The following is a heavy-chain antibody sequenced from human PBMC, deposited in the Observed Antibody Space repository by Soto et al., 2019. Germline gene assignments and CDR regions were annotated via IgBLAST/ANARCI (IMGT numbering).Heavy chain of an antibody. CDR3: TRENNENSDGLYDAFDI. V-gene: IGHV1-2*02. CDR1: GYTFTNYY. CDR2: MNPKSDGA. J-gene: IGHJ3*02. D-gene: IGHD5-18*01. Sequence: ASVKVSCKTSGYTFTNYYTHWVRQAPGQGLEWMGWMNPKSDGAYFAQKFQGRVTLSRDTSISTAYIEVNSLTSDDTAVYFCTRENNENSDGLYDAFDIWGQGTTVTVSS.